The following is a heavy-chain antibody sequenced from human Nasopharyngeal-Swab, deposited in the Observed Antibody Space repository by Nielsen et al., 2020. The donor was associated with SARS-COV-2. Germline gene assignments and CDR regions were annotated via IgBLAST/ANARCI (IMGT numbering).Heavy chain of an antibody. V-gene: IGHV3-74*01. CDR3: VGQSPESYYYYYMDV. CDR2: LNSDGSST. CDR1: GFTFSSFW. J-gene: IGHJ6*03. Sequence: GESLKISCTASGFTFSSFWMHWVRQAPGKGLGWVSRLNSDGSSTSYADSVQGRFTISRDNAKNTLFLQMNSVRVEDTAVYYCVGQSPESYYYYYMDVWGTGTTVTVSS.